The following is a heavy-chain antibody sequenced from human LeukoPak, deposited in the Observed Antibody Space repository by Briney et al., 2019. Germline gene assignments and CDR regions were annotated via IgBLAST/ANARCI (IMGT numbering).Heavy chain of an antibody. CDR1: GSTFTGYY. CDR2: INPNSGGT. Sequence: GASVKVSCKASGSTFTGYYMHWVRQAPGQGLEWMGWINPNSGGTNYAQKFQGRVTMTRDTFISTAYMGLSSLRSDDTAVYYCASPDYINYGSGTYCLSYWGQGTLVTVSS. D-gene: IGHD3-10*01. J-gene: IGHJ4*02. V-gene: IGHV1-2*02. CDR3: ASPDYINYGSGTYCLSY.